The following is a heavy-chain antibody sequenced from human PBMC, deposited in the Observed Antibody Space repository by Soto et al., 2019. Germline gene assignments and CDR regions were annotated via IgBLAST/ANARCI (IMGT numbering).Heavy chain of an antibody. CDR2: ISYDGSNK. CDR1: GFTFSSYG. D-gene: IGHD6-6*01. J-gene: IGHJ6*02. V-gene: IGHV3-30*18. CDR3: AKDLEGSSHGMDV. Sequence: QVQLVESGGGVVQPGRSLRLSCAASGFTFSSYGMHWVRQAPGKGLEWVAVISYDGSNKYYADSVKGRFTISRDNXKNTLYLQMNSLRAEDTAVYYCAKDLEGSSHGMDVWGQGTTVTVSS.